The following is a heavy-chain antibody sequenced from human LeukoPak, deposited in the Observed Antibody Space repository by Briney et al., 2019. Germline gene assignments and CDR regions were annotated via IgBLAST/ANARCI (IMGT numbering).Heavy chain of an antibody. CDR1: GFTFSSYD. V-gene: IGHV3-13*01. CDR2: IGTAGDT. CDR3: ARARYYYDSSGYYYTLRPYYFDY. Sequence: HPGGSLRLSCAASGFTFSSYDMHWVRQATGKGLEWVSAIGTAGDTYYPGSVKGRSTISRENAKNSLYLQMNSLRAGDTAVYYCARARYYYDSSGYYYTLRPYYFDYWGQGTLVTVSS. D-gene: IGHD3-22*01. J-gene: IGHJ4*02.